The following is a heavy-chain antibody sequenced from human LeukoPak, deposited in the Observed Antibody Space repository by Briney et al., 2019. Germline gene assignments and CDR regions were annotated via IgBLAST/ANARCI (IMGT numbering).Heavy chain of an antibody. Sequence: PSETLSLTCAVYGGSFSGYYWSWIRQPPGKGREWIGEINHSGSTNYNPFLKSRVTISVDTSKNQFSLKLSSVTAADTAVYYCARFRSGYYYDTNYFDYWGQGTLVTVSS. V-gene: IGHV4-34*01. D-gene: IGHD3-22*01. CDR1: GGSFSGYY. CDR3: ARFRSGYYYDTNYFDY. J-gene: IGHJ4*02. CDR2: INHSGST.